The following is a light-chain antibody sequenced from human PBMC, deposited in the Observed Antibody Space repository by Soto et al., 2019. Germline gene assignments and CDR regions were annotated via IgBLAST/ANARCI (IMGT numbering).Light chain of an antibody. Sequence: QSALTQPASVSGSPGQSITISCTGTSSDIGDYNYVSWYQQHPGKAPKLMIYEVSNRPSGVSNRFSGSKSGNTASLTISGLQAEDEADYYCSSYTSISPKVCGTGTQLTVL. CDR2: EVS. J-gene: IGLJ1*01. CDR1: SSDIGDYNY. V-gene: IGLV2-14*01. CDR3: SSYTSISPKV.